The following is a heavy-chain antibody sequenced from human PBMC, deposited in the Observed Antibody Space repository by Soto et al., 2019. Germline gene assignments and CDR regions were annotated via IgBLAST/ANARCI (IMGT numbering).Heavy chain of an antibody. CDR2: ISYDGSNK. V-gene: IGHV3-30-3*01. CDR1: GFTFSSYA. J-gene: IGHJ4*02. CDR3: ARGITMVRGVIIDYFDY. D-gene: IGHD3-10*01. Sequence: QVQLVESGGGVVQPGRSLRLSCAASGFTFSSYAMHWVRQAPGKGLEWVAVISYDGSNKYYADSVKGRFTISRDNSKNTRYLQMNSLRAEDTDVYYCARGITMVRGVIIDYFDYWGQGTLVTVSS.